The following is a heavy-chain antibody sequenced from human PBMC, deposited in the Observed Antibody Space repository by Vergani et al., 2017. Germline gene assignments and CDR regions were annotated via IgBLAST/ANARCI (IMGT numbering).Heavy chain of an antibody. Sequence: QVQLVESGGGFVKPGGSLRLSCAAFGVIFSDYNMTWGRQAPGRGGERVSHSSGRGTSKYYSDSVKGRLTISRANAKKSQYPLMNSLRAEDTARYYCERLEVLIPGGDNVFCIWGPGTMVTVSS. J-gene: IGHJ3*02. CDR1: GVIFSDYN. CDR3: ERLEVLIPGGDNVFCI. D-gene: IGHD3-3*01. CDR2: SSGRGTSK. V-gene: IGHV3-11*01.